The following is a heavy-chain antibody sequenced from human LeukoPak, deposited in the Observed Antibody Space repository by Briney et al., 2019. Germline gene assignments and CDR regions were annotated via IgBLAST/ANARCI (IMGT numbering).Heavy chain of an antibody. CDR1: GYTFTSYA. CDR3: ARSYSSSWYPEDYFDY. Sequence: ASVKVSCKASGYTFTSYAMHWVRQAPGQRLEWMGWINAGNGNTKYSQKFQGRVTMTRDTSTSTVYMELRSLRSDDTAVYYCARSYSSSWYPEDYFDYWGQGTLVTVSS. D-gene: IGHD6-13*01. V-gene: IGHV1-3*01. J-gene: IGHJ4*02. CDR2: INAGNGNT.